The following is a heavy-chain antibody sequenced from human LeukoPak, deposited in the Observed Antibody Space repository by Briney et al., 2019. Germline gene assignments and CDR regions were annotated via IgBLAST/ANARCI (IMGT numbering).Heavy chain of an antibody. Sequence: ASETLSLTCTVSGGSISSSSYYWSWIRQPPGKGLEWIGYIYYSGSTNYNPSLKSRVTISVDTSKNQFSLKLSSVTAADTAVYYCARYSSSWYTRAWFDYWGQGTLVTVSS. J-gene: IGHJ4*02. CDR1: GGSISSSSYY. D-gene: IGHD6-13*01. CDR2: IYYSGST. CDR3: ARYSSSWYTRAWFDY. V-gene: IGHV4-61*01.